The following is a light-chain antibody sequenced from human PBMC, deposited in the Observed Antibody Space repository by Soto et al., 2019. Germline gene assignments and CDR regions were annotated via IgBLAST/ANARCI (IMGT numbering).Light chain of an antibody. J-gene: IGKJ4*01. Sequence: EVVLTQSPVTLSLSPGERATLSCRASQSVGSTYLAWYQQRPGQTPSLLIYGASTRAAAIPDRFSGTGSGADFTLSISRLELEDVGIYYCQQYGYSPLTFRGGTKVEIK. CDR1: QSVGSTY. V-gene: IGKV3-20*01. CDR3: QQYGYSPLT. CDR2: GAS.